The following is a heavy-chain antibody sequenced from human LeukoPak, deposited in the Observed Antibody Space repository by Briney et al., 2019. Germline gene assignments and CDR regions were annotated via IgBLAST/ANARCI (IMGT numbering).Heavy chain of an antibody. D-gene: IGHD6-19*01. CDR2: IYYSGST. Sequence: PSETLSLTCTVSGGSISSSSYYWGWIRQPPGKGLEWIGSIYYSGSTYYNPSLKSRVTISVDTSKNQFSLKLSSVTAADTAVYYCARAVDSSGWYGRRDYFDYWGQGTLVTVSS. CDR3: ARAVDSSGWYGRRDYFDY. V-gene: IGHV4-39*07. CDR1: GGSISSSSYY. J-gene: IGHJ4*02.